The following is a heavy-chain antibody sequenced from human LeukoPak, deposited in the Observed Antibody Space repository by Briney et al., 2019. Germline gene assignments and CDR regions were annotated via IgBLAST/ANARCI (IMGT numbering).Heavy chain of an antibody. D-gene: IGHD5-24*01. Sequence: NPSETLSLTCTVSGGSISHYYWSWIRQPPGKGLEWIGYIYYSGSTNYNPSLKSRVTISVDTSKNQFSLKLSSVTAADTAVYYCARSERDSYYYYMDVWGKGTTVTVSS. V-gene: IGHV4-59*01. CDR2: IYYSGST. CDR1: GGSISHYY. CDR3: ARSERDSYYYYMDV. J-gene: IGHJ6*03.